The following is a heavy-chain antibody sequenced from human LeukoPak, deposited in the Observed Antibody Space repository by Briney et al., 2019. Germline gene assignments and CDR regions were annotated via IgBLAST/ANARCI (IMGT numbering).Heavy chain of an antibody. V-gene: IGHV3-53*01. CDR2: LYSGGKT. J-gene: IGHJ3*02. Sequence: GGSLRLSCAASGFTVSSNYMSWVRQAPGKGLEWVSVLYSGGKTYYADSVKGRFTTSRDNSKNTLYLHMNSLRAEGTAVYYCARDFFGWGYDVSDIWGQGTMVTVSS. CDR3: ARDFFGWGYDVSDI. D-gene: IGHD6-19*01. CDR1: GFTVSSNY.